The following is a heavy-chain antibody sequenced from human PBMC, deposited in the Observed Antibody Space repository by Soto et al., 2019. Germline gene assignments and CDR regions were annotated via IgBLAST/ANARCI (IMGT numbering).Heavy chain of an antibody. D-gene: IGHD6-13*01. V-gene: IGHV5-10-1*01. CDR2: IDPSDSYT. J-gene: IGHJ6*02. CDR3: ARRRRWEQQQHQNYYYYGMDV. CDR1: GYSFTSYW. Sequence: PGESLKISCKGSGYSFTSYWISWVRQMPGKGLEWMGRIDPSDSYTNYSPSFQGHVTTSADKSISTAYLQWSSLKASDTAMYYCARRRRWEQQQHQNYYYYGMDVWGQGTTVTVSS.